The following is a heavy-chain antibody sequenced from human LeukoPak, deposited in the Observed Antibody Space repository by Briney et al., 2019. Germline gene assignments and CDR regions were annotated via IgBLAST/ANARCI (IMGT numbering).Heavy chain of an antibody. CDR1: GFTFSSYA. D-gene: IGHD6-25*01. J-gene: IGHJ6*02. Sequence: GGSLELSCAASGFTFSSYAMSWVRQAPGKGLEWVSAISGSGGSTYYADSVKGRFTISRDNSKNTLYLQMNSLRAEDTALYSCAKYQRADSYYYAMDVWGQGTTVTVSS. V-gene: IGHV3-23*01. CDR3: AKYQRADSYYYAMDV. CDR2: ISGSGGST.